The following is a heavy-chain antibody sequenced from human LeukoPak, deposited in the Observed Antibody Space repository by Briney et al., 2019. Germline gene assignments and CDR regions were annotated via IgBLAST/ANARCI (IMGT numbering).Heavy chain of an antibody. V-gene: IGHV4-39*02. D-gene: IGHD4-17*01. Sequence: PSETLSLTCTVSGGSTSSSDYYWGWIRQPPGKDLEWIGSIYYSGSTYYSPSLKSRVTISVDTSKNQFSLKLTSLTAADTAVYYCVREYGDYVGVWYFDLWGRGTLVTVSS. CDR3: VREYGDYVGVWYFDL. J-gene: IGHJ2*01. CDR1: GGSTSSSDYY. CDR2: IYYSGST.